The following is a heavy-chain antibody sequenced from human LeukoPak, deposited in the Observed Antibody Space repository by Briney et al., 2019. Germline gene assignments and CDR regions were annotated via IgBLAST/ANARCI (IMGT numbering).Heavy chain of an antibody. D-gene: IGHD2-2*01. CDR3: ARDVSRTSWTWR. CDR2: ASYSGFP. V-gene: IGHV4-31*03. Sequence: SETLSLTCTVSGDSISTTEDHWTWIRQRPGKGLEWIGYASYSGFPDSNPSLKSRVTISLDTSKNQFSLKLTSVTAADTAVYYCARDVSRTSWTWRWGQGTVVTVSS. J-gene: IGHJ3*01. CDR1: GDSISTTEDH.